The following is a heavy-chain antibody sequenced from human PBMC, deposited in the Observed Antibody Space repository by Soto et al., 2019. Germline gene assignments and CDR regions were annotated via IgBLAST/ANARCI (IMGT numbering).Heavy chain of an antibody. J-gene: IGHJ6*02. CDR2: ISSSSSYT. V-gene: IGHV3-11*06. Sequence: GGSLRLSCAASGFTFSDYYMSWIRQAPGKGLEWVSYISSSSSYTNYADSVKGRFTISRDNAKNSLYLQMNSLRAEDTAVYYCARGSGYSYGYGYGMDVWGQGTTVTVSS. CDR3: ARGSGYSYGYGYGMDV. CDR1: GFTFSDYY. D-gene: IGHD5-18*01.